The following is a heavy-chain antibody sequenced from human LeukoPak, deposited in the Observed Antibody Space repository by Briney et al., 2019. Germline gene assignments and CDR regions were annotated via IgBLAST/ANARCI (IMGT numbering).Heavy chain of an antibody. CDR2: INPISGGT. CDR1: GYTFTGYY. D-gene: IGHD7-27*01. J-gene: IGHJ2*01. CDR3: ARGLLTGRNWYFDL. Sequence: ASVKVSCKASGYTFTGYYIHWVRQAPGQGLEWMGWINPISGGTNYAQNFQGRVTMTGDTSISTVYMELRTLRSDDTAVYYCARGLLTGRNWYFDLWGRGTLVTASS. V-gene: IGHV1-2*02.